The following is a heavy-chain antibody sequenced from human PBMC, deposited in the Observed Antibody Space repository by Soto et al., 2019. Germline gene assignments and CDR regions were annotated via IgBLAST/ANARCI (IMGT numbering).Heavy chain of an antibody. V-gene: IGHV1-18*01. CDR2: ISGYKDNT. Sequence: QAQLVQSATEVKEPGASVKFSCKASGYTFSSYGISWVRQAPGQVPEWMGGISGYKDNTHDPQKFQGKVALTTDTSTSTDYMELRNLRSDDTAVYYCAKADSNYAGRFSYYYMDVWGNGTLVTVSS. CDR3: AKADSNYAGRFSYYYMDV. CDR1: GYTFSSYG. D-gene: IGHD4-4*01. J-gene: IGHJ6*03.